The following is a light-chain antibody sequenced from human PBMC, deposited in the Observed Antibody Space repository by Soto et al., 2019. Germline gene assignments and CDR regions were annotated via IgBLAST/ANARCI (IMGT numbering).Light chain of an antibody. Sequence: DSHMALSPSSLSASVGDRVTITCRESQSISNHLYWYQHKPGKAPKLLIYAASSLQSGVPTRSSGSGSGTDFTLTINNLHPEDFATYYCQQAYSSPPLTFGQGTRLEIK. CDR3: QQAYSSPPLT. J-gene: IGKJ5*01. V-gene: IGKV1-39*01. CDR2: AAS. CDR1: QSISNH.